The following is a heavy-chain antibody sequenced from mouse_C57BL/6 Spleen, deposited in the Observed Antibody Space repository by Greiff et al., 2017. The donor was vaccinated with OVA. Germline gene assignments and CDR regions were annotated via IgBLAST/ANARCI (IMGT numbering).Heavy chain of an antibody. CDR2: IWRGGST. CDR3: AKNWRTGTGYAMDY. D-gene: IGHD4-1*01. J-gene: IGHJ4*01. Sequence: QVHVKQSGPGLVQPSQSLSITCTVSGFSLTSYGVHWVRQSPGKGLEWLGVIWRGGSTDYNAAFMSRLSITKDNSKSQVFFKMNSLQADDTAIYYCAKNWRTGTGYAMDYWGQGTSVTVSS. CDR1: GFSLTSYG. V-gene: IGHV2-5*01.